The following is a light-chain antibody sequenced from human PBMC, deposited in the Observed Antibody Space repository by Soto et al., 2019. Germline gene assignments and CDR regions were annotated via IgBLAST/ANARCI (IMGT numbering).Light chain of an antibody. CDR3: QEALNEPWT. Sequence: DVRLTQSPSSLSASVRDRVTMTCRASQSVSFLLSWYKQKAGRAPKLLIWGASNLLSGVPARFSGSRSGTEFTLVISGLQPDDFATYYCQEALNEPWTFGQGTKVDI. CDR2: GAS. J-gene: IGKJ1*01. V-gene: IGKV1-39*01. CDR1: QSVSFL.